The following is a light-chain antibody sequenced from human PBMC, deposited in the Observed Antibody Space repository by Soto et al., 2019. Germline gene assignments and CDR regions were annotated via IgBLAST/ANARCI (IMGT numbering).Light chain of an antibody. CDR1: SSDVGGYNY. J-gene: IGLJ1*01. V-gene: IGLV2-14*01. Sequence: QSVLTQPASVSGSPGQSITISCTGTSSDVGGYNYVSWYQQHPGKAPKLMIYDVSNRPSGFSNRFSGSKSGNTASLTISGLQAEDEADYYCSSYKSSSTYVFGTGTKVTVL. CDR2: DVS. CDR3: SSYKSSSTYV.